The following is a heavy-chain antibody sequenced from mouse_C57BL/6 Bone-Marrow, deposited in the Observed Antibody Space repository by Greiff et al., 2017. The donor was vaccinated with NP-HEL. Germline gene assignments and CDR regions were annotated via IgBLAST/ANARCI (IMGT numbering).Heavy chain of an antibody. Sequence: QVQLQQPGAELVKPGASVKMSCKASGYTFTSYWITWVKQRPGQGLEWIGDIYPGSGSTNYNEKFKSKATLTVDTSSSTAYRQLSSLTSEDAAVYCCGRVLLGSWFAYWGQGTLVTVAA. CDR1: GYTFTSYW. D-gene: IGHD3-1*01. J-gene: IGHJ3*01. V-gene: IGHV1-55*01. CDR2: IYPGSGST. CDR3: GRVLLGSWFAY.